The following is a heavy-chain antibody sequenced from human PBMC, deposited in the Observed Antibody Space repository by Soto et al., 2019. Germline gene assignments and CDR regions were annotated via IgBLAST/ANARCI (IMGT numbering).Heavy chain of an antibody. CDR2: INQDEGEK. V-gene: IGHV3-7*01. CDR3: AKHGDYAFDF. CDR1: GFTFSRYW. Sequence: PGGSLRLSCVASGFTFSRYWMSWVRQAPGKGLEWVASINQDEGEKYYVDPVKGRFTISRDNARDSLSLQMNSLRAEDTAVYYCAKHGDYAFDFWGQGT. D-gene: IGHD4-17*01. J-gene: IGHJ4*02.